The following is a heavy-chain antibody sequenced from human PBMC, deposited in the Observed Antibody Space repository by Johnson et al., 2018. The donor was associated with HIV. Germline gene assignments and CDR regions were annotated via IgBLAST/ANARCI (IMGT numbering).Heavy chain of an antibody. CDR3: GRVGDGSGYYFDAFDI. Sequence: EKLVESGGGVVQPERSLRLSCSASAFTFSRHAMHWVRQAPGKGPEWVAYISSSGSTIYYADSVKGRFTISRDNAKNSLYLQMNSLRAEDTAVYYCGRVGDGSGYYFDAFDIWGQGTMVTVSS. CDR2: ISSSGSTI. D-gene: IGHD3-22*01. J-gene: IGHJ3*02. CDR1: AFTFSRHA. V-gene: IGHV3-48*03.